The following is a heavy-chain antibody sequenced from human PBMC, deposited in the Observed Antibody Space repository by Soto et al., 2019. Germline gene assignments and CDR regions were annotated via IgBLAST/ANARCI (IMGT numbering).Heavy chain of an antibody. CDR1: GFTFSSYY. Sequence: ASVKVSCKASGFTFSSYYMHWVRQAPGQGLEWMGIINPSGGSTTYAQKFQGRVTMTRDTSTSTVYMEPSSLRSEDTAVYYCAREQIMVRGSNWNTRNWFDPWGQGTLVTVSS. CDR3: AREQIMVRGSNWNTRNWFDP. CDR2: INPSGGST. J-gene: IGHJ5*02. D-gene: IGHD1-1*01. V-gene: IGHV1-46*01.